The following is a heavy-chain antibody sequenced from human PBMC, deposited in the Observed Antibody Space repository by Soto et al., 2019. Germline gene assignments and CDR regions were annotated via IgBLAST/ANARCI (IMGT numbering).Heavy chain of an antibody. CDR3: ARAVGGPGVYWFDP. J-gene: IGHJ5*02. V-gene: IGHV4-30-4*01. D-gene: IGHD1-26*01. Sequence: PSETLSLTCTVSGGSISSGDYYWSWVRQPPGKGLEWIGYIYYSGSTYYNPSLKSRVTISVPMSQNQFSLKLSSVNAADTAVSYCARAVGGPGVYWFDPGGQGTLVTVS. CDR2: IYYSGST. CDR1: GGSISSGDYY.